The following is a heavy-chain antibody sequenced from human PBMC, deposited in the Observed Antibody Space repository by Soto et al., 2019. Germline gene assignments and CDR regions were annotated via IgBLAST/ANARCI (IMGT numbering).Heavy chain of an antibody. J-gene: IGHJ4*02. D-gene: IGHD3-10*01. CDR2: ISSSGSTI. CDR1: GFTFSSYS. Sequence: EVQLVESGGGLVQPGGSLRLSCAASGFTFSSYSMNWVRQAPGKGLEWVSYISSSGSTIYYADSVKGRFTISRDNAKNSLYLQMNSLRAEDTAVYYCARGGQYYYGSGSPGFDYWGQGTLVTVSS. CDR3: ARGGQYYYGSGSPGFDY. V-gene: IGHV3-48*04.